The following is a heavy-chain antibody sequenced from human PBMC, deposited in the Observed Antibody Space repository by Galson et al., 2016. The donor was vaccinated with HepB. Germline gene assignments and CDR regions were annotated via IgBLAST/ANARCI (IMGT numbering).Heavy chain of an antibody. D-gene: IGHD5-18*01. V-gene: IGHV4-59*01. CDR2: IYYTGTT. CDR3: ARDLTMVTTGWFDP. CDR1: GGSIDYYY. J-gene: IGHJ5*02. Sequence: ETLSLTCAVSGGSIDYYYWSWIRQPPGKGLEWIGYIYYTGTTNYNPSLKSRVTISVDTSKNHFSLNLNSVTAADTAIYYCARDLTMVTTGWFDPWGQGTLVTVSS.